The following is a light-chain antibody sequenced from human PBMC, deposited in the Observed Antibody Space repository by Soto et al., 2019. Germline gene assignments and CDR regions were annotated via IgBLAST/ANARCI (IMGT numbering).Light chain of an antibody. V-gene: IGKV3-20*01. CDR1: QSFSSN. CDR3: QQYGSSRT. J-gene: IGKJ1*01. CDR2: GAS. Sequence: EIGMTQSPATLSVSTGERATLSCRASQSFSSNLAWYQQKPGQAPRLLIYGASNRATGIPDRFSDSGSGTDFTLTISRLEPEDSAVYYCQQYGSSRTFGQGTKVDI.